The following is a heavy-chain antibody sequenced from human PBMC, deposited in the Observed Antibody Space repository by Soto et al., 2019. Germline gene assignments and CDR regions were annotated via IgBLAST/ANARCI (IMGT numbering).Heavy chain of an antibody. Sequence: EVQLVESGGGFVQPGGSLRVSCVVSGFTFRNAWMAWVRQAPGKGLEWVGRIKRNSAGATTDYAAPVKGRFTISIDDSKNTLYLQMNSLKTEDTALYYCTTAATTVTTIDYWGQGTLVTVSS. J-gene: IGHJ4*02. V-gene: IGHV3-15*05. CDR2: IKRNSAGATT. D-gene: IGHD4-17*01. CDR1: GFTFRNAW. CDR3: TTAATTVTTIDY.